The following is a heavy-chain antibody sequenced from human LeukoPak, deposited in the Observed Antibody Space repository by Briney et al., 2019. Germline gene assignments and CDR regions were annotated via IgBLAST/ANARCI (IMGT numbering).Heavy chain of an antibody. Sequence: SETLSLTCTVSGGSITNYYWDWFRQSPGRGPEWIGYIYNSESTNHNPSLRSRVTISADTSKNQFSLRLSSVTAADTAVYYCVRERQSSGYYEYWGQGILVTVSS. CDR3: VRERQSSGYYEY. J-gene: IGHJ4*02. V-gene: IGHV4-59*01. CDR2: IYNSEST. D-gene: IGHD3-22*01. CDR1: GGSITNYY.